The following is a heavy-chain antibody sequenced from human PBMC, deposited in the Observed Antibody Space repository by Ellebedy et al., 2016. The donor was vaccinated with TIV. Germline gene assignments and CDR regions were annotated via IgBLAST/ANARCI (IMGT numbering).Heavy chain of an antibody. CDR3: ARLRTAMVMIMTTRTYWYFDL. J-gene: IGHJ2*01. Sequence: MPSETLSLTCTVSGGSISSYYWSWIRQPPGKGLEWIGYISYSGSTNYNPSLKSRVTISVDSSKNQFSLKLSSVTAADTAVYYCARLRTAMVMIMTTRTYWYFDLWGRGTLVTVSS. D-gene: IGHD5-18*01. CDR2: ISYSGST. CDR1: GGSISSYY. V-gene: IGHV4-59*08.